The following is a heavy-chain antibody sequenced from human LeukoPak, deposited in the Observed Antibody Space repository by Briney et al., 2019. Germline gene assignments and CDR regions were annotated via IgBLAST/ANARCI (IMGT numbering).Heavy chain of an antibody. J-gene: IGHJ3*02. CDR3: ARGPSGSYIDAFDI. V-gene: IGHV3-48*02. CDR1: GFTFSSYS. D-gene: IGHD1-26*01. Sequence: GGSLRLSCVVSGFTFSSYSMNWVRQAPGKGPEWVSYISSSSSKIYYADSVKGRFTISRDNAKNSLYLQMNSLRDEDTAVYFCARGPSGSYIDAFDIWGQGTMVTVSS. CDR2: ISSSSSKI.